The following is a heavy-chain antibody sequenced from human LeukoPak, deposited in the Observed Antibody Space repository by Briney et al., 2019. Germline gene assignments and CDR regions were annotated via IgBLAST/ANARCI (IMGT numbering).Heavy chain of an antibody. CDR2: MNPNSGNT. CDR3: ARARRYGSGSYSPLGY. V-gene: IGHV1-8*02. Sequence: GASVKVSCKASGYTFTSYGISWVRQAPGQGLEWMGWMNPNSGNTGYAQKFQGRVTMTRNTSISTAYMELSSLRSEDTAVYYCARARRYGSGSYSPLGYWGQGTLVTVSS. J-gene: IGHJ4*02. D-gene: IGHD3-10*01. CDR1: GYTFTSYG.